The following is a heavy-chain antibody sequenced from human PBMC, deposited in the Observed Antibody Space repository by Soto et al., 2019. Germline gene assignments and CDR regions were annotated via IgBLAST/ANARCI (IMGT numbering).Heavy chain of an antibody. V-gene: IGHV4-59*01. CDR3: ARDSSGYNWFDP. Sequence: SETLSLTCIVSGGSIRSSYWTWLRQPPGKGLEWIGYVYYSGTTNYNPSLKSRVTISVDTSKNEFSLKLSSVTAADTAVYYCARDSSGYNWFDPWGQGTLVTVSS. CDR1: GGSIRSSY. CDR2: VYYSGTT. D-gene: IGHD3-22*01. J-gene: IGHJ5*02.